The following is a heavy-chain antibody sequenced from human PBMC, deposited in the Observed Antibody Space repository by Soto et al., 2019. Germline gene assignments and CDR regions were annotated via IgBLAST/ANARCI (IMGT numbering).Heavy chain of an antibody. CDR2: IIPIFGSP. D-gene: IGHD6-19*01. CDR1: GGAFSSYA. J-gene: IGHJ3*01. Sequence: QVQLVQSGAEVKMPGSSVKVSCKASGGAFSSYAISWVRQAPGQGLEWMGGIIPIFGSPKYAQTVQGRVTITADKSTSEAYMELSSLTAEDTAMYCCASAGYMSGWRGASWGQVTKVTVAS. CDR3: ASAGYMSGWRGAS. V-gene: IGHV1-69*14.